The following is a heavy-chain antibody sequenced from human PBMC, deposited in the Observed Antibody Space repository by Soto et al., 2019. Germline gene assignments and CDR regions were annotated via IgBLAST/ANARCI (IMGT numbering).Heavy chain of an antibody. D-gene: IGHD5-12*01. CDR2: IIPIFGTA. J-gene: IGHJ6*02. CDR3: ARDKVPVATIDYYYGMDV. V-gene: IGHV1-69*13. Sequence: SVKVSCKASGGTFSSYAISWVRQAPGQGLEWMGGIIPIFGTANYAQKFQGRVTITADESTSTAYMELSSLRSEDTAVYYCARDKVPVATIDYYYGMDVWGQGTTVTVAS. CDR1: GGTFSSYA.